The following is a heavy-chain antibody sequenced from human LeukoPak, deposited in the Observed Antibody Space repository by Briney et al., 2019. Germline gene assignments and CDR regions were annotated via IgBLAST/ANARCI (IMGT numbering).Heavy chain of an antibody. CDR2: IKQDGSEK. CDR3: ARDSHGGSYSD. CDR1: GFTFSSYW. D-gene: IGHD1-26*01. Sequence: GGSLRLSCAASGFTFSSYWMSWVRQAPGKGLEWVANIKQDGSEKYYVDSVKGRFTISRDNAKNSLYLQMNSLRAEDTAVYYRARDSHGGSYSDWGQGTLVTVSS. V-gene: IGHV3-7*03. J-gene: IGHJ4*02.